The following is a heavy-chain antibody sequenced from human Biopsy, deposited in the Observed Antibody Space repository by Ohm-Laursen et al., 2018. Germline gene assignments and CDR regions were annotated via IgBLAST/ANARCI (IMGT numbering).Heavy chain of an antibody. CDR3: ARVGAGAPSIDHFDY. J-gene: IGHJ4*02. CDR1: GDSVSSGSFY. Sequence: TLSLTCTVSGDSVSSGSFYWTWIRQPPGQGLEYIGYIYDRGSTANYNPSLESRVTISVDRSKNQFSLELSSVTAADTAVYYCARVGAGAPSIDHFDYWGQGALVTVSS. D-gene: IGHD1-26*01. CDR2: IYDRGSTA. V-gene: IGHV4-61*01.